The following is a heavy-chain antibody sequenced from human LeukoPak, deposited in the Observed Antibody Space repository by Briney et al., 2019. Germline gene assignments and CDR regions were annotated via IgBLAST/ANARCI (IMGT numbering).Heavy chain of an antibody. J-gene: IGHJ3*02. CDR1: GFTFCSYA. CDR3: AKDELSDVPGSDI. CDR2: ISGSGGST. D-gene: IGHD6-19*01. Sequence: GGSLRLSCAASGFTFCSYAMSRVRQAPGKGLEWVSAISGSGGSTYYADSVKGRFTISRDNSKNTLYLQMNSLRAEDTAVYYCAKDELSDVPGSDIWGQGTMVTVSS. V-gene: IGHV3-23*01.